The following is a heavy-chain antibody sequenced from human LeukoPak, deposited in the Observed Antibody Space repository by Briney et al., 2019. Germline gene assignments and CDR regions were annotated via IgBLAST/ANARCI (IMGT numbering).Heavy chain of an antibody. V-gene: IGHV1-2*02. J-gene: IGHJ4*02. CDR1: GYTFTGYY. D-gene: IGHD3-3*01. Sequence: ASVKVSCKASGYTFTGYYMHWVRQAPGQGLEWMGWINPNSGGTNYAQKFQGRVTMTRDTSISTAYMELSRLRSDDTAVYYCASDLEYYDFRSGYYVFDYWGQGTLVTVSS. CDR3: ASDLEYYDFRSGYYVFDY. CDR2: INPNSGGT.